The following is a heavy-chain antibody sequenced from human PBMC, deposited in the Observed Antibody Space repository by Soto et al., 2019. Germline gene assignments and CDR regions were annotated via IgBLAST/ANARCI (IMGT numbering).Heavy chain of an antibody. CDR2: IYWDDDK. Sequence: QITLKESGPTLVKPTQTLTLTCTFSGFSLSTSGVGVGWIRQPPGKALEWLALIYWDDDKRYSPSLKSRLTITKDTSKHQVVLTMTTMDPVDTATYYCAHLPLSHYYDLWGQGTLVTVSS. CDR1: GFSLSTSGVG. CDR3: AHLPLSHYYDL. V-gene: IGHV2-5*02. J-gene: IGHJ4*02.